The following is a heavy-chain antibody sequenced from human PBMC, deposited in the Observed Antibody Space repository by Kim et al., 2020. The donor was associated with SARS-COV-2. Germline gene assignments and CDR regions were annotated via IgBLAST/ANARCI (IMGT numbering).Heavy chain of an antibody. Sequence: SPSFQGQVTISADKSISTAYLQWSSLKASDTAMYYCARQGYSSSWYYFDYWGQGTLVTVSS. D-gene: IGHD6-13*01. V-gene: IGHV5-51*01. CDR3: ARQGYSSSWYYFDY. J-gene: IGHJ4*02.